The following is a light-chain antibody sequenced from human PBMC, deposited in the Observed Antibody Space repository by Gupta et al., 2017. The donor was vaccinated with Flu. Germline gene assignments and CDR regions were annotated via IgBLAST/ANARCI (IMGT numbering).Light chain of an antibody. CDR1: ETISSSF. CDR2: GAS. V-gene: IGKV3-20*01. CDR3: QQYGRTPWT. Sequence: IVLTQSPGTLSLSPGERATLSCRASETISSSFLAWYQQKPGQAPRLLIYGASSRATAIPDRFSGSGSGTDFTLTITRLEPEDFAVYYCQQYGRTPWTFGQGTKVEI. J-gene: IGKJ1*01.